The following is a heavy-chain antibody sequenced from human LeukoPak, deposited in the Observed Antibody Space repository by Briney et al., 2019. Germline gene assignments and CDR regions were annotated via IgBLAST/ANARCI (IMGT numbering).Heavy chain of an antibody. J-gene: IGHJ5*02. CDR3: ARRVVVVAATLIDP. V-gene: IGHV4-31*03. CDR1: GGSISSGGYY. Sequence: SETLSLTCTVSGGSISSGGYYWSWIRQHPGKGLEWIGYIYYSGSTYYNPSLKSRVTISVATSKNQFSLTLSSVTAADTAVYYCARRVVVVAATLIDPWGQGTLVTVSS. D-gene: IGHD2-15*01. CDR2: IYYSGST.